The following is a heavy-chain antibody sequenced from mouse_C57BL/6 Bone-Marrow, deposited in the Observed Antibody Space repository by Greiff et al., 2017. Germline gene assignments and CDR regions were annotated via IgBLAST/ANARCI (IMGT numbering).Heavy chain of an antibody. CDR2: IHPNSGST. V-gene: IGHV1-64*01. Sequence: VQLQQSGAELVKPGASVKLSCKASGYTFTSYWMHWVKQRPGQGLEWIGMIHPNSGSTNYNEKFKSKATLTVDKSSSTAYMQLSSLTSEDSAVYYCARSGDDDGGDYAMDYWGQGTSVTVSS. CDR3: ARSGDDDGGDYAMDY. J-gene: IGHJ4*01. CDR1: GYTFTSYW. D-gene: IGHD2-4*01.